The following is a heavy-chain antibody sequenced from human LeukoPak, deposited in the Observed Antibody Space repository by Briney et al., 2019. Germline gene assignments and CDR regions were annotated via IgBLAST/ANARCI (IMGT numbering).Heavy chain of an antibody. CDR2: INHSGST. J-gene: IGHJ6*03. Sequence: SETLSLTCAVYGGSFSSYYWSGIRQPPGKGLEWIGEINHSGSTNSTLTLNSRVTLSVDTSKNQFSLKLSSVTAADTAVYYCARVGITGTTTSPYYYYYMDVWGKGTTVTVSS. CDR1: GGSFSSYY. CDR3: ARVGITGTTTSPYYYYYMDV. V-gene: IGHV4-34*01. D-gene: IGHD1-7*01.